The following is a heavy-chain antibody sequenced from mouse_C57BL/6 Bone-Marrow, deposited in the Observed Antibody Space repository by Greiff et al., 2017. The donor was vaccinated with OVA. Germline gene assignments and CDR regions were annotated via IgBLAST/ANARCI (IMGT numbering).Heavy chain of an antibody. V-gene: IGHV1-75*01. Sequence: QVQLQQSGPELVKPGASVKISCKASGYTFTDYYINWVKQRPGQGLEWIGWIFPGSGSTYYNEKLKGMATLTVDKSSSTAYMLLSSLTSEDSAVYFWASSVITTVVATDFDYWGQGTTLTVSS. J-gene: IGHJ2*01. CDR1: GYTFTDYY. CDR3: ASSVITTVVATDFDY. CDR2: IFPGSGST. D-gene: IGHD1-1*01.